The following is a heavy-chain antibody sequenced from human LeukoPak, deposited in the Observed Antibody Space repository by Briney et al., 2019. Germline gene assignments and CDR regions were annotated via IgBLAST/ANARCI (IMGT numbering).Heavy chain of an antibody. CDR1: GFTFSSYA. J-gene: IGHJ4*02. Sequence: GGSLRLSCAASGFTFSSYAMSWVRQAPGKGLEWVSAISGSGGSTYYADSVKGRFTISRDNSKNTLYLQMNSLRAEDTAVYYCAKVAHYYGSGSFILDYWGQGTLVTVSS. D-gene: IGHD3-10*01. CDR3: AKVAHYYGSGSFILDY. V-gene: IGHV3-23*01. CDR2: ISGSGGST.